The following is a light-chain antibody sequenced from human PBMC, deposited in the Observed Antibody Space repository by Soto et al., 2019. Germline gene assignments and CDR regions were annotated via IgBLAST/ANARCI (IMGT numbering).Light chain of an antibody. CDR2: GAS. V-gene: IGKV3-15*01. Sequence: EIVMTQSPATLSVSPGERATLSCRASQSVSSNLAWYQQKPGQAPRLLIYGASTRATGIPARFSGRGSGTEFTLTISSLQSEDFAVSYCQQYNNWPSFGQGTKVDIK. CDR1: QSVSSN. J-gene: IGKJ1*01. CDR3: QQYNNWPS.